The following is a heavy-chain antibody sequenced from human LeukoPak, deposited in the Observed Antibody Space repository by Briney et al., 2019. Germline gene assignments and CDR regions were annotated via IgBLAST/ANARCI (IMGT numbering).Heavy chain of an antibody. Sequence: GASVKVSCKASGYTFTGYYMHWVRQAPGQGLEWMGWINPNSGGTNYAQKFQGRVTMTRDTSISTAYMELSSLRSEDTAIYYCARDRTHYYESSGYYSRWEYWGQGTLVTVSS. V-gene: IGHV1-2*02. CDR3: ARDRTHYYESSGYYSRWEY. CDR1: GYTFTGYY. J-gene: IGHJ4*02. D-gene: IGHD3-22*01. CDR2: INPNSGGT.